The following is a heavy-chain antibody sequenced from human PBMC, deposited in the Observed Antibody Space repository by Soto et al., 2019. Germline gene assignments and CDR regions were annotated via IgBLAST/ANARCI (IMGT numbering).Heavy chain of an antibody. CDR3: AKDLIPLNYGFYFDY. Sequence: PGGSLRLSCAASGFTFSSYAMSWVRQAPGKGLEWVSAISGSGGSTYYADSVKGRFTISRDNSKNTLYLQMNSLRAEDTAVYYYAKDLIPLNYGFYFDYWGQGTLVTVSS. V-gene: IGHV3-23*01. D-gene: IGHD4-17*01. CDR2: ISGSGGST. CDR1: GFTFSSYA. J-gene: IGHJ4*02.